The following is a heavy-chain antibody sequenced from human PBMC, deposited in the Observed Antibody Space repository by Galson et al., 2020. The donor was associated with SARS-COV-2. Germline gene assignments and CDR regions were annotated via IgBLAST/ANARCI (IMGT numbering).Heavy chain of an antibody. D-gene: IGHD6-19*01. V-gene: IGHV3-33*01. CDR1: GFTFSSYG. CDR3: ARDGTRSSGWDGLGYYYYGMDV. Sequence: TGGSLRLSCAAYGFTFSSYGMHWVRQAPGKGLEWVAVIWYDGSNKYYADSVKGRFTISRDNSKNTLYLQMNRLRAEDTAVYYCARDGTRSSGWDGLGYYYYGMDVWGQGTTVTVSS. CDR2: IWYDGSNK. J-gene: IGHJ6*02.